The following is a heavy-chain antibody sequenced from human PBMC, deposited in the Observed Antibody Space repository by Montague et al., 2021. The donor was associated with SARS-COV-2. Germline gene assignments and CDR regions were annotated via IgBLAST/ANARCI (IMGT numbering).Heavy chain of an antibody. Sequence: SETLSPTCTVSGGSVSSSGYYWGWIRQPPGKGLEWIGSIYFSGSSYYXPSLKSRVSISVDTSKNQFSLRLSSVTSADTAVYYCAGHRRGGLVVAAPNWFDPWGQGTLVTVSS. CDR2: IYFSGSS. CDR3: AGHRRGGLVVAAPNWFDP. J-gene: IGHJ5*02. V-gene: IGHV4-39*01. CDR1: GGSVSSSGYY. D-gene: IGHD2-15*01.